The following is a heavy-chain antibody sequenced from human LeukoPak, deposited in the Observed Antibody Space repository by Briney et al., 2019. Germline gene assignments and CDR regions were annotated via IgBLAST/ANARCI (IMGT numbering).Heavy chain of an antibody. J-gene: IGHJ4*02. D-gene: IGHD5-12*01. V-gene: IGHV3-23*01. Sequence: TGASLRLSCAASGFTFNNYAMSWVRQAPGKGLEWVSLIRGSTYYADSVKGRFTISRDNSQNTLYLQMNSLRAEDTAVYYCAKSKFGRGYDYWGQGTLVTVSS. CDR1: GFTFNNYA. CDR3: AKSKFGRGYDY. CDR2: IRGST.